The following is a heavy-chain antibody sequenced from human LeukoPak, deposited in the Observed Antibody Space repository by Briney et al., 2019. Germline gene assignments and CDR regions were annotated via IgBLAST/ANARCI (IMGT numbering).Heavy chain of an antibody. V-gene: IGHV1-2*02. CDR2: INPNSGGT. CDR3: ARGGVVVPAAIGYYYYGMDV. J-gene: IGHJ6*02. CDR1: GYTFTGYY. Sequence: GASVKVSCKASGYTFTGYYMHWERQAPGQGLEWMGWINPNSGGTNYAQKFQGRVTMTRDTSISTPYMELSRLRSDDTAVYYCARGGVVVPAAIGYYYYGMDVWGQGTTVTVSS. D-gene: IGHD2-2*01.